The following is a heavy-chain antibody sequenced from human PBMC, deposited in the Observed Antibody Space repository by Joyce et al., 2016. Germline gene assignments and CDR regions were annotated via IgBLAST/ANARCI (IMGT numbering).Heavy chain of an antibody. CDR1: GFTLSTYG. CDR3: AGGLRCSGANCYPAPLYYYYGMDV. Sequence: GGSLRLSCAASGFTLSTYGIHWVRQSPGKGLEWVAIMWSDGNNKYYADSGKGRFTISRDTSKNTLYLQMDSLRAEDTGLYYCAGGLRCSGANCYPAPLYYYYGMDVWGQGTTVAVSS. D-gene: IGHD2-15*01. CDR2: MWSDGNNK. J-gene: IGHJ6*02. V-gene: IGHV3-33*01.